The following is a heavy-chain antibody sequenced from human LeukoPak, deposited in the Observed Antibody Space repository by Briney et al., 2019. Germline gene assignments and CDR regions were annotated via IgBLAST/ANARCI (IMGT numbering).Heavy chain of an antibody. D-gene: IGHD6-13*01. CDR1: GFTFSSYA. CDR2: ISGSGGST. J-gene: IGHJ6*03. CDR3: AKDGESSSWYGSYYYYYYMDV. V-gene: IGHV3-23*01. Sequence: PGGSLRLSCAASGFTFSSYAMSWVRQAPGKGLEWVSAISGSGGSTYYADSVKGRFTISRDNSKNTLYLQMNSLRAEDTAVYYCAKDGESSSWYGSYYYYYYMDVWGKGTTVTVSS.